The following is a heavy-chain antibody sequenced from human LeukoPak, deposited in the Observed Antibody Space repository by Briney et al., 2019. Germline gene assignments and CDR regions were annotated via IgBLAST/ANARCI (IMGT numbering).Heavy chain of an antibody. CDR3: ARDSTYYYASGSSGPHYFDY. V-gene: IGHV3-53*05. J-gene: IGHJ4*02. Sequence: PGGSLRLSCAASGFTVSSNYMSWVRQAPGKGLEWVSVIYSGGSTYYADSVKGRFTISRDNSKNTLYLQNSLRAEDAAVYYCARDSTYYYASGSSGPHYFDYWGQGTLVTVSS. D-gene: IGHD3-10*01. CDR2: IYSGGST. CDR1: GFTVSSNY.